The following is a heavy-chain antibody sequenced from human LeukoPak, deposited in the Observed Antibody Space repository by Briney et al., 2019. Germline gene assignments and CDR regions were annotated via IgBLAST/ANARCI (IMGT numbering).Heavy chain of an antibody. CDR2: ISGSGGST. V-gene: IGHV3-23*01. CDR1: GFTFSSYA. CDR3: AKDLYGSGSYGPDYYYYYGMDV. D-gene: IGHD3-10*01. J-gene: IGHJ6*02. Sequence: GGSLRLSCAASGFTFSSYAMSWVRQAPGKGLEWVSAISGSGGSTYYADSVKGRFTISRDNSKNTLYLQMNSLRAEDTAVYYCAKDLYGSGSYGPDYYYYYGMDVWGQGTTVTVSS.